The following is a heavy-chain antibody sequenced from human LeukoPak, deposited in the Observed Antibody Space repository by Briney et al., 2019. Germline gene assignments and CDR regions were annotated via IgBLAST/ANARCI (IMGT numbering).Heavy chain of an antibody. Sequence: GESLKISCKGSGYSFTSYWIGWVRQMPGKGLEWMGIIYPGDSDTRCSPSFQGQVTISADKSISTAYLQWSSLKASDTAMYYCARRYSGPGDGMDVWGQGTTVTVSS. CDR2: IYPGDSDT. CDR3: ARRYSGPGDGMDV. D-gene: IGHD6-13*01. CDR1: GYSFTSYW. V-gene: IGHV5-51*01. J-gene: IGHJ6*02.